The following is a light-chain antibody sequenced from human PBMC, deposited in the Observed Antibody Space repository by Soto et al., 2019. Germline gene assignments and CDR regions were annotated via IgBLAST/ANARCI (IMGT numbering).Light chain of an antibody. CDR3: QQYYSFPIT. V-gene: IGKV3-11*01. CDR2: DAS. J-gene: IGKJ5*01. CDR1: QSVSSY. Sequence: EIVLTQSAATLSLSPGERATLSCRASQSVSSYLAWYQQKPGQAPRLLIYDASNRATGIPARFSGSGSGTDFTLTISCLQSEDFATYYCQQYYSFPITFGQGTRLEIK.